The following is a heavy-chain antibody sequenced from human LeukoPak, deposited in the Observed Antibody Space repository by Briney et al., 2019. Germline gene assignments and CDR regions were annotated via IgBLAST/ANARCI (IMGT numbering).Heavy chain of an antibody. CDR2: IIPIFGTA. CDR1: GGTFSSYA. Sequence: SVKVSCKASGGTFSSYAISWVRQAPGQGLEWMGGIIPIFGTANYAQKFQGRVTITADESTSTLYMELSSLRSDDTAVYYCARPARGSSGWYGGYHFDSWGQGTLVTVSS. D-gene: IGHD6-19*01. J-gene: IGHJ4*02. V-gene: IGHV1-69*13. CDR3: ARPARGSSGWYGGYHFDS.